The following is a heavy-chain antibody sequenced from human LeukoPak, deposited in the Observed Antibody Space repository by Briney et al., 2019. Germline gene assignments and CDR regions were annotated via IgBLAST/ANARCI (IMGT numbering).Heavy chain of an antibody. D-gene: IGHD6-19*01. Sequence: ASVKVSCKASGYTFTSYYMHWVRQAPGQGLEWMGIINPSGGSTSYAQKFQGRVTMTTDTSTSTAYMELRSLRSDDTAVYYCARDLAVAGTIGYWGQGTLVTVSS. V-gene: IGHV1-46*01. J-gene: IGHJ4*02. CDR2: INPSGGST. CDR3: ARDLAVAGTIGY. CDR1: GYTFTSYY.